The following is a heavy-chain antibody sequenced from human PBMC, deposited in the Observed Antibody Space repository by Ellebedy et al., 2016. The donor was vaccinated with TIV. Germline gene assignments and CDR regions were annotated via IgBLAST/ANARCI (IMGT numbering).Heavy chain of an antibody. CDR1: GFTFSSYA. V-gene: IGHV3-23*01. Sequence: PGGSLRLSCAASGFTFSSYAMSWVRQAPGKGLEWVSAISSSGDSTFYADSVKGRFSISRDNSKNTLYLQMNSLRAEDTAVYYCAKESSHFDYWGQGTLVTVSS. J-gene: IGHJ4*02. CDR2: ISSSGDST. D-gene: IGHD2-15*01. CDR3: AKESSHFDY.